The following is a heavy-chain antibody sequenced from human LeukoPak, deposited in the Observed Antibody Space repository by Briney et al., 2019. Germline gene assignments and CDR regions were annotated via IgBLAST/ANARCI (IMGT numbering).Heavy chain of an antibody. V-gene: IGHV4-61*08. CDR2: IYYSGST. CDR1: GGSISSGGYY. J-gene: IGHJ5*02. Sequence: ASETLSLTCTVSGGSISSGGYYWSWIRQHPGKGLEWIGYIYYSGSTNYNPSLKSRVTISVDTSKNQSSLKLSSVTAADTAVYYCARGPRFLEWLFEVRGFDPWGQGTLVTVSS. D-gene: IGHD3-3*01. CDR3: ARGPRFLEWLFEVRGFDP.